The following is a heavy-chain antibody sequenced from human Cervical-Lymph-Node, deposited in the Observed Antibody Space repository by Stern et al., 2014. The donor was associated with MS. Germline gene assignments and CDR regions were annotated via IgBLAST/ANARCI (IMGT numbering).Heavy chain of an antibody. CDR2: ISANNGNT. V-gene: IGHV1-18*01. J-gene: IGHJ4*02. Sequence: VQLVQSGAEVKRPRDAVKVSCKASGYTFTSYGFTWVRQAPGQGLEWMGWISANNGNTKYAQNLQGRVAMTTDTSTRTAYMELRSLRSDDTAVYYCARGAYSSSSLGANWGQGTLVTVSS. CDR3: ARGAYSSSSLGAN. D-gene: IGHD6-6*01. CDR1: GYTFTSYG.